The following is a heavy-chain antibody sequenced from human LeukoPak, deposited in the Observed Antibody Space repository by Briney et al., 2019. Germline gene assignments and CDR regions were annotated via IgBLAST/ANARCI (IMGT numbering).Heavy chain of an antibody. CDR2: IKQDGSEK. J-gene: IGHJ6*03. CDR1: GFTFSSYW. Sequence: PGGSLRLSCAASGFTFSSYWMSWVRQAPGKGLEWVANIKQDGSEKYYVDSVKGRFTISRDNAKNSLYLQMNSLRAEDTAVYYCSRKVYWLQHYYYYYVDVWGKGTTVTVSS. D-gene: IGHD2-8*02. V-gene: IGHV3-7*01. CDR3: SRKVYWLQHYYYYYVDV.